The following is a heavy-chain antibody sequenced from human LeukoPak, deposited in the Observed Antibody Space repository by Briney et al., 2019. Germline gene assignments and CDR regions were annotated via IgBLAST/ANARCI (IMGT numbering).Heavy chain of an antibody. V-gene: IGHV4-4*07. CDR1: AGSISSYY. Sequence: SETLSLTCTVSAGSISSYYWSWIRQPAGKGLEWIGRIYTSGSTNYDPSLKSRVTMSVDTSKNQFSLKLSSVTAADTAVYYCAREIPYHRGNSGWSTFDYWGQGTLVTVSS. J-gene: IGHJ4*02. D-gene: IGHD6-19*01. CDR2: IYTSGST. CDR3: AREIPYHRGNSGWSTFDY.